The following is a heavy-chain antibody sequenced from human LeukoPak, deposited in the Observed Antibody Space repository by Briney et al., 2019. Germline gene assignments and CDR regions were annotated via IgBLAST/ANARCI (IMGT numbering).Heavy chain of an antibody. CDR1: GFTFSGSA. Sequence: GGSLRLSCAASGFTFSGSAMHWVRQASGKGLEWVGRIRSKANSYATAYAASVKGRFTISRDDSKNTAYLQMNSLKTEDTAVYYCTRRGVVGATGFDYWGQGTLVTVSS. CDR2: IRSKANSYAT. V-gene: IGHV3-73*01. J-gene: IGHJ4*02. CDR3: TRRGVVGATGFDY. D-gene: IGHD1-26*01.